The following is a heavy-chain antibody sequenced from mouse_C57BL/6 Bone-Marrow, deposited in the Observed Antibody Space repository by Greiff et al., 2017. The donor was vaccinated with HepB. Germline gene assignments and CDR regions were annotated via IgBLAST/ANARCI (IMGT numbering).Heavy chain of an antibody. CDR1: GYTFTDYE. D-gene: IGHD2-5*01. Sequence: QVQLQQSGAELVRPGASVTLSCKASGYTFTDYEMHWVKQTPVHGLEWIGAIDPETGGTAYNQKFKGKAILTADKSSSTAYMELRSLTSEDSAVYYCTRGTYSNYWYFDVWGTGTTVTVSS. CDR3: TRGTYSNYWYFDV. V-gene: IGHV1-15*01. J-gene: IGHJ1*03. CDR2: IDPETGGT.